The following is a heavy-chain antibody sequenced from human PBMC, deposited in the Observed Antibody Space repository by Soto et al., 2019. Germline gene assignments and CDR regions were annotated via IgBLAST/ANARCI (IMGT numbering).Heavy chain of an antibody. CDR3: ARDQSSHPRD. V-gene: IGHV4-4*02. CDR1: GGSISNDNW. CDR2: IYHSGSS. J-gene: IGHJ4*01. Sequence: QVQLRESGPGLVRPSGTLSLTCAVSGGSISNDNWWRWVREPPGKGLERIGGIYHSGSSNYNPTRKSRVTMSVDPYKNLFTLTLNSATAADTAFYYCARDQSSHPRDWGHGTLFSVSS. D-gene: IGHD6-13*01.